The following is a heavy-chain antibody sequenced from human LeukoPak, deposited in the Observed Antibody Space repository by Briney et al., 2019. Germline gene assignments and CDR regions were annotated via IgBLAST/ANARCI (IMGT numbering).Heavy chain of an antibody. CDR3: ARHGRQWLVDY. CDR2: IYYSGST. V-gene: IGHV4-39*01. CDR1: GGSISSTSYY. J-gene: IGHJ4*02. D-gene: IGHD6-19*01. Sequence: SETLSLTCTVSGGSISSTSYYWGRIRQPPGKGLESIGYIYYSGSTYYNPSLKSRVTISVDTSKNQFSLKLNSVTTADTAVYYCARHGRQWLVDYWGQGTLVTVSS.